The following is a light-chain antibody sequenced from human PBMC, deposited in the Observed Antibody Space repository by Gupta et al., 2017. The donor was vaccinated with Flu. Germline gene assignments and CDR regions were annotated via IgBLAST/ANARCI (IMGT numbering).Light chain of an antibody. CDR3: SSYTGSGTV. Sequence: SALTQPAPVSGSLGQSNTISRTGTSSDIGAYNYVSWYQQPPNKAPRLMIYAVSNRPAGVANRFSGSKSDNTASLTISGLQAEDEADYYCSSYTGSGTVFGGGTKVAVL. CDR1: SSDIGAYNY. CDR2: AVS. V-gene: IGLV2-14*01. J-gene: IGLJ3*02.